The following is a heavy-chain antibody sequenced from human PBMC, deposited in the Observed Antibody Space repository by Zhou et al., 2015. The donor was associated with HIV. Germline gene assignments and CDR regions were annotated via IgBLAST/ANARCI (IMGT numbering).Heavy chain of an antibody. CDR3: ARVDLRVRWYDFWSVNATDYGMDV. Sequence: QVQLVQSGAEVKKPGASVKVSCKASGYTFTGYYLHWVRQAPGQGLEWMGWINPNNGGTKYEQKFQGRVTMTRDTSISTVYVELSRLRSGDTAVYYCARVDLRVRWYDFWSVNATDYGMDVWGQGTTVTVSS. V-gene: IGHV1-2*02. CDR2: INPNNGGT. D-gene: IGHD3-3*01. CDR1: GYTFTGYY. J-gene: IGHJ6*02.